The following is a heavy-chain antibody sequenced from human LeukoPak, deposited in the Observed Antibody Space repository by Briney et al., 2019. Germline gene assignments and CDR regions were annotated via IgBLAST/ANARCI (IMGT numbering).Heavy chain of an antibody. Sequence: SETLSLTCTVSGGSISSYYWSWIRQPPGKGLEWIGYIYYSGSTNYNPSLKSRVTISVDTSKNQFSLKLSSVTAADTAVYYCARRSPLTGDRGVAFDIWGQGTMVTVSS. CDR1: GGSISSYY. J-gene: IGHJ3*02. D-gene: IGHD7-27*01. CDR3: ARRSPLTGDRGVAFDI. V-gene: IGHV4-59*08. CDR2: IYYSGST.